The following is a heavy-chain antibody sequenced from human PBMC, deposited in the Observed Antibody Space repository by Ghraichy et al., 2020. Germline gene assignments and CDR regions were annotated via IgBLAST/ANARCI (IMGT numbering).Heavy chain of an antibody. V-gene: IGHV2-26*01. CDR3: ARIGGYPYSLHFDY. CDR1: GFSLSNARMG. D-gene: IGHD5-12*01. CDR2: IFSNDEK. J-gene: IGHJ4*02. Sequence: SGPTLVKPTETLTLTCTVSGFSLSNARMGVSWIRQPPGKALEWLAHIFSNDEKSYRTSLKSRLTISNDTSKSQVVLTMTNMDPVDTATYYCARIGGYPYSLHFDYWGQGTLVTVSS.